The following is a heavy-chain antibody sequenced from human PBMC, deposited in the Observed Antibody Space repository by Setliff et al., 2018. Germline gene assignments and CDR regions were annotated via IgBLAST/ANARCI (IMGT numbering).Heavy chain of an antibody. V-gene: IGHV3-15*01. CDR2: IKRRSDGATI. Sequence: PGGSLRLSCTASGFSFSDAWMSWVRLVPGKGLEWVGRIKRRSDGATIDYAAPMKGRFTISREDSEDTLYLQMNSLKTEDTAVYFCARVFCRRSCLVESYMDVWGTGTTVTVSS. D-gene: IGHD3-16*01. CDR3: ARVFCRRSCLVESYMDV. CDR1: GFSFSDAW. J-gene: IGHJ6*03.